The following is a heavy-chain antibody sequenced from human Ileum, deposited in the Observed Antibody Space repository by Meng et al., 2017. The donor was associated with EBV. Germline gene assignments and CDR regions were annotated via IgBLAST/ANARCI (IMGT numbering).Heavy chain of an antibody. CDR2: ISYDGSNK. V-gene: IGHV3-33*03. J-gene: IGHJ4*02. Sequence: QVQLVESVGGVVQPGRSLRLSCAASGFTFSSSVMHWVRQAPGKGLEWVALISYDGSNKFYADSLKGRFTISRDNSDNTVSLHINSLRVEDTAVYYCATNTPHHYWGQGTLVTVSS. CDR3: ATNTPHHY. CDR1: GFTFSSSV. D-gene: IGHD2-2*02.